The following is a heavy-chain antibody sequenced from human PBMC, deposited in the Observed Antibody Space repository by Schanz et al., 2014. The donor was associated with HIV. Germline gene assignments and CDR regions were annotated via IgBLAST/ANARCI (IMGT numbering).Heavy chain of an antibody. D-gene: IGHD3-10*01. V-gene: IGHV3-30*18. CDR3: AKVEDFYGSGSSEV. CDR2: TSYDESKK. J-gene: IGHJ4*02. CDR1: GFTFSYAW. Sequence: QLVESGGGLVKPGGSLRLSCAASGFTFSYAWMNWVRQAPGKGLEWLAITSYDESKKTYADSVKGRFTISRDNSKNTLYLQMNSLRVEDTALYYCAKVEDFYGSGSSEVWGQGTLVIVSS.